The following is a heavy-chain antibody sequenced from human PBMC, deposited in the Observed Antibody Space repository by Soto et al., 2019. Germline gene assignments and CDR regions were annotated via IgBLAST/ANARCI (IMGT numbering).Heavy chain of an antibody. Sequence: SETLSLTCTVSGGSISSGDYYWSWIRQPPGKGLEWIGYIYYSGSTYYNPSLKSRVTISVDTSKNQFSLKLSSVTAADTAVYYCARAHYDSSGPLFDYWGQGTLVTVSS. V-gene: IGHV4-30-4*01. J-gene: IGHJ4*02. CDR1: GGSISSGDYY. D-gene: IGHD3-22*01. CDR2: IYYSGST. CDR3: ARAHYDSSGPLFDY.